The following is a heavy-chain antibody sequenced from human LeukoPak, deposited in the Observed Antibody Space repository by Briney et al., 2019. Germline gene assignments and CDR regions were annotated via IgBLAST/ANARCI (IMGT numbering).Heavy chain of an antibody. D-gene: IGHD3-22*01. V-gene: IGHV1-46*01. J-gene: IGHJ5*02. CDR3: ASYYYDSSGHPFFDP. CDR1: GYTFTSYY. Sequence: ASVKVSCKASGYTFTSYYMHWMRQAPGQGLEWMGIINPSGGSTSYAQKFQGRVTMTRDTSTSTVYMELSSLRSEDTAVYYCASYYYDSSGHPFFDPWGQGTLVTVSS. CDR2: INPSGGST.